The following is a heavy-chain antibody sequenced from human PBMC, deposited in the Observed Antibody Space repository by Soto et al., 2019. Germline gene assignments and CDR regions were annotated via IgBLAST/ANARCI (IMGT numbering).Heavy chain of an antibody. D-gene: IGHD6-6*01. Sequence: LGESLKISCKGSGYSFTSYWISWVRQMPGKGLEWMGRIDPSDSYTNYSPSFQGHVTISADKSISTAYLQWSSLKASDTAMYYCASRSSSSYYYYGMDVWGQGTTVTVSS. J-gene: IGHJ6*02. V-gene: IGHV5-10-1*01. CDR2: IDPSDSYT. CDR3: ASRSSSSYYYYGMDV. CDR1: GYSFTSYW.